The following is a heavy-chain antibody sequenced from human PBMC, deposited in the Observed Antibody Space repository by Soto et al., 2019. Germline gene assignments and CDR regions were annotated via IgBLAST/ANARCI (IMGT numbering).Heavy chain of an antibody. CDR1: GFTFSSYS. CDR2: ISSSSSYI. V-gene: IGHV3-21*01. J-gene: IGHJ3*02. CDR3: AREGGDCSSTSCSRAFDI. D-gene: IGHD2-2*01. Sequence: GGSLRLSCAASGFTFSSYSMNWVRQAPGKGLEWVSSISSSSSYIYYADSVKGRFTISRDNAKNSLYLQMNSLRAEDTAVYYCAREGGDCSSTSCSRAFDIWGQGTMVTVSS.